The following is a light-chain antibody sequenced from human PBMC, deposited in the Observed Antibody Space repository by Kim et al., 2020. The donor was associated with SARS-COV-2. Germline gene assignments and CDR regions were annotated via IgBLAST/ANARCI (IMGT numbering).Light chain of an antibody. CDR2: KDS. CDR1: ALPKQY. CDR3: QSADSSGTRWV. J-gene: IGLJ3*02. Sequence: SYELTQPPSVSVSPGQTDRITCSGDALPKQYAYWYQQKPGQAPVLVIYKDSERPSGIPERFSGSSSGTTVTLTISGVQAEDEADYYCQSADSSGTRWVFGGGTKLTVL. V-gene: IGLV3-25*03.